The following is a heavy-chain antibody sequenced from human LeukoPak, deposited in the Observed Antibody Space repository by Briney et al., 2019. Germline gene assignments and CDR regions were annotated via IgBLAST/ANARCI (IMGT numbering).Heavy chain of an antibody. Sequence: SVKVSCKASGGTFSSYTINWVRQAPGQGLEWMGGIIPVFGTANYVQKFQGRVTITADESTSTAYMELSSLRSEDTAVYYCARGHSPPPPLYDYWGQGTLVTVSS. V-gene: IGHV1-69*13. J-gene: IGHJ4*02. D-gene: IGHD2/OR15-2a*01. CDR3: ARGHSPPPPLYDY. CDR2: IIPVFGTA. CDR1: GGTFSSYT.